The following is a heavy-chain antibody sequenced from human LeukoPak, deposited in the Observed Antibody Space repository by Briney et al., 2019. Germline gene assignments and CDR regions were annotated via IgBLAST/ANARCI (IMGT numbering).Heavy chain of an antibody. V-gene: IGHV1-18*01. CDR3: AXXXXXXXXXXXSAYYHNDAFDI. D-gene: IGHD3-22*01. CDR1: GYTFTSFG. CDR2: ISARNGNI. Sequence: GASVKASCKASGYTFTSFGISWLRQAPGQGLEWMGWISARNGNINYAQKFQGRVTMTTDTSTSTAYMELRSLRSDDTAVYYCAXXXXXXXXXXXSAYYHNDAFDIWGQGTMVTVSS. J-gene: IGHJ3*02.